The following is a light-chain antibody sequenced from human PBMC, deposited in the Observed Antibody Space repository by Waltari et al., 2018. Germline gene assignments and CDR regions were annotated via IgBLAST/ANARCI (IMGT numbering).Light chain of an antibody. CDR1: GGSIANNY. Sequence: FMLTQPHSVSASPGTTVTLSCTGTGGSIANNYVQWYLQRPGSAPNTVIYEDDHRPSGVPDRFSGSIDISSNSAFLTISGLRTEDEADYYCQSYDTSHNWVFGGGTKLTVL. CDR2: EDD. CDR3: QSYDTSHNWV. V-gene: IGLV6-57*02. J-gene: IGLJ3*02.